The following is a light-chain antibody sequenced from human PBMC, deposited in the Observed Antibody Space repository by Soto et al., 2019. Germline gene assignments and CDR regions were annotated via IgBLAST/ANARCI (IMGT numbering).Light chain of an antibody. CDR2: GAS. CDR1: QSVSNNY. Sequence: EIVLTQSPGTLSLSPGERATLSCRASQSVSNNYLAWYQQKPGQAPRLLIYGASSRATGIPGRFSGSGSGTDFTLNINRLEPEDVAVYYCQQYRSSPLTFGGGTKVEIK. V-gene: IGKV3-20*01. CDR3: QQYRSSPLT. J-gene: IGKJ4*01.